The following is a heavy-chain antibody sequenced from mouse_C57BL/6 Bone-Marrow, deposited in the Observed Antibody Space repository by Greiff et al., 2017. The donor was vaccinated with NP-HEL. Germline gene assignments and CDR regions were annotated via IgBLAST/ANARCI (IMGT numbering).Heavy chain of an antibody. Sequence: EVKLMESGGDLVKPGGSLKLSCAASGFTFSSYGMSWVRQTPDKRLEWVATISSGGSYTYYPDSVKGRFTISRDNAKNTLYLQMSSLKSEDTAMYYCARHRSTMVPMDYWGQGTSVTVSS. CDR1: GFTFSSYG. J-gene: IGHJ4*01. CDR3: ARHRSTMVPMDY. CDR2: ISSGGSYT. V-gene: IGHV5-6*01. D-gene: IGHD2-13*01.